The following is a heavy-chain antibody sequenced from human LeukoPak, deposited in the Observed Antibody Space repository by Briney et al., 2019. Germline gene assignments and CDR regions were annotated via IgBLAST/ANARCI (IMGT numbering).Heavy chain of an antibody. D-gene: IGHD4-17*01. CDR1: GFTFSSYA. CDR2: ISGSGGST. Sequence: PGGSLRLSCAASGFTFSSYAMSWVRQAPGKGLEWVSAISGSGGSTYYADSVKGRFTISRDNSKNTLYLQMNSLRAEDTAVYYCAEDRQGYGDYSPDAFDIWGQGTMVTVSS. CDR3: AEDRQGYGDYSPDAFDI. J-gene: IGHJ3*02. V-gene: IGHV3-23*01.